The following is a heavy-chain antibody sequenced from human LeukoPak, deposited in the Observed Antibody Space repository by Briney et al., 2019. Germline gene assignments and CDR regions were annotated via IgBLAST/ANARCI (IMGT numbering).Heavy chain of an antibody. D-gene: IGHD6-19*01. CDR2: ISSSGSTI. CDR3: ARETVAGTSYFDY. CDR1: GFTFSSYE. J-gene: IGHJ4*02. V-gene: IGHV3-48*03. Sequence: GGSLRLSRAASGFTFSSYEMNWVRQAPGEGLEWVSYISSSGSTIYYADSVKGRFTISRDSAKNSLYLQMNSLRAEDTAVYYCARETVAGTSYFDYWGQGTLVTVSS.